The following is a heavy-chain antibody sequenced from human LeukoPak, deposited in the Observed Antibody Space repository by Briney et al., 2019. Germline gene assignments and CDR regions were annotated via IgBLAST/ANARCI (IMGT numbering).Heavy chain of an antibody. D-gene: IGHD2-2*01. V-gene: IGHV3-7*01. CDR2: IRQDGSEK. CDR1: GFTFSSYW. Sequence: GGSLRLSCAASGFTFSSYWMSWVRQARGKGLERVASIRQDGSEKYYVDSVKGRFTISRDNAKNSLYLQMNSLRAEDTAVYYCARGGPAAMVDPWGQGTLVTVSS. CDR3: ARGGPAAMVDP. J-gene: IGHJ5*02.